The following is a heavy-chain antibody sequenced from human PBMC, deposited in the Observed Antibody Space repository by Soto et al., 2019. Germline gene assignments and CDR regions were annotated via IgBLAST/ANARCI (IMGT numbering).Heavy chain of an antibody. Sequence: SETLFLSYTVSGGFIGSSSYYGGWIRQPPGKGLEWIGNIYYSGSTYYNPSLKSRVTISVDTSKNQFSLKLSSVTAADTAVYYCARQGVAAAVYYYYGMDVWGQGTTVT. V-gene: IGHV4-39*01. CDR3: ARQGVAAAVYYYYGMDV. J-gene: IGHJ6*02. CDR2: IYYSGST. CDR1: GGFIGSSSYY. D-gene: IGHD6-13*01.